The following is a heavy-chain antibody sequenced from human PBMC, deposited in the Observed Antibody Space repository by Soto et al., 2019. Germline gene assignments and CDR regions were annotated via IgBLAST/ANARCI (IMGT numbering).Heavy chain of an antibody. CDR1: GFTFSSYG. Sequence: GGSLRLSCAASGFTFSSYGMHWVRQAPGKGLEWVAVIWYDGSNKYYADSVKGRFTISRDNSKNTLYLQMNSLRAEDTAVYYCARDRSNSCYYGMDVWGQGTTVTVSS. D-gene: IGHD3-10*01. CDR2: IWYDGSNK. J-gene: IGHJ6*02. V-gene: IGHV3-33*01. CDR3: ARDRSNSCYYGMDV.